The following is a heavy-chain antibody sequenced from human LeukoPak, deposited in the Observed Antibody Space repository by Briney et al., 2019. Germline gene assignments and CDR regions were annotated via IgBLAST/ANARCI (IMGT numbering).Heavy chain of an antibody. Sequence: SETLSLTCAVYGGFFSGYYWSWIRQPPGKGQEWIGEINHSGSTNYNPSLKSRVTISVDTSKNQFSLKLSSVTAADTAVYYCAREFSTSCSPAYYWGQGTLVTVSS. V-gene: IGHV4-34*01. CDR1: GGFFSGYY. D-gene: IGHD2-2*01. CDR3: AREFSTSCSPAYY. CDR2: INHSGST. J-gene: IGHJ4*02.